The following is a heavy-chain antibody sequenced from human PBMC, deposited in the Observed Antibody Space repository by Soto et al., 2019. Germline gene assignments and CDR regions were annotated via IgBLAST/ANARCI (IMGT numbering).Heavy chain of an antibody. CDR3: ARPVILGWFDP. J-gene: IGHJ5*02. D-gene: IGHD2-15*01. Sequence: GGSLRLSCAASGFTFSSYSMNWVRQAPGKGLEWVPSISSSSSYIYYADSVKGRFTISRDNAKNSLYLQMNSLRAEDTAVYYCARPVILGWFDPWGQGTLVTVSS. V-gene: IGHV3-21*01. CDR1: GFTFSSYS. CDR2: ISSSSSYI.